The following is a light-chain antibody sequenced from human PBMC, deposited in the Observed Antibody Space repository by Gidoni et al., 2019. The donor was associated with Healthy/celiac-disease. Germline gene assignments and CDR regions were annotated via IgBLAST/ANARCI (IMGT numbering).Light chain of an antibody. J-gene: IGKJ3*01. V-gene: IGKV3-11*01. CDR1: QSVSSY. CDR2: DAS. Sequence: ELALTQSLATLYLSPGERATLSCRASQSVSSYLAWYQQKPGQAPRLLIYDASNRATGIPARFSGSWAGTDFTLTISSREPEDFSVYYCQQRSNWPGITFGPGTKVEIK. CDR3: QQRSNWPGIT.